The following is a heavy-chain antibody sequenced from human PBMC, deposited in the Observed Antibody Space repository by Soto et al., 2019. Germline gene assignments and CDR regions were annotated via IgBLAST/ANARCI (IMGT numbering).Heavy chain of an antibody. Sequence: LRLSCAASGFTFSSYGMHWVRQGPVKVLEWVAVIWYDGSNKYYADSVKGRFTISRDNSKNTLYLQMNSLRAEDTAVYYCATDYVWGSYRSYYFDYWGQGTLVTVSS. J-gene: IGHJ4*02. CDR2: IWYDGSNK. V-gene: IGHV3-33*01. CDR3: ATDYVWGSYRSYYFDY. CDR1: GFTFSSYG. D-gene: IGHD3-16*02.